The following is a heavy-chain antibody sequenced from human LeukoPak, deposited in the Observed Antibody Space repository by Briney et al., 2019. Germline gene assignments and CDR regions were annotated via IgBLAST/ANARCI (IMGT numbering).Heavy chain of an antibody. CDR3: AKDIGIAAAGYYYYGMDV. CDR2: ISGRGGST. CDR1: GFTFSSYA. J-gene: IGHJ6*02. D-gene: IGHD6-13*01. V-gene: IGHV3-23*01. Sequence: GGSLRLSCAASGFTFSSYAMSWVRQAPGKGLEWVSAISGRGGSTYYADSVKGRFTISRDNSKNTLYLQMNSLRAEDTAVYYCAKDIGIAAAGYYYYGMDVWGQGTTVTVSS.